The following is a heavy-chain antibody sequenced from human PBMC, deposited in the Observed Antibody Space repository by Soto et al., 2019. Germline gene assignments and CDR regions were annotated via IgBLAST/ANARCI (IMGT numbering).Heavy chain of an antibody. D-gene: IGHD4-17*01. CDR2: ISYDGSNK. V-gene: IGHV3-30*18. CDR3: AKGRTTVVKVPDPYFDY. CDR1: GFTFSSYG. Sequence: QVQLVESGGGVVQPGRSLRLSCAASGFTFSSYGMHWVRQTPGKGLGWVAVISYDGSNKYYADSVKGRFTISRDNSKNTLYLQMNSLRAEDTAVYFWAKGRTTVVKVPDPYFDYWGQGTLVTVSS. J-gene: IGHJ4*02.